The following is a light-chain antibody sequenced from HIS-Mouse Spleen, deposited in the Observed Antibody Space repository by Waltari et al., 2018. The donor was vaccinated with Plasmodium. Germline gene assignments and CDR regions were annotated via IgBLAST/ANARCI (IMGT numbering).Light chain of an antibody. CDR3: QSYDSSLSGSV. J-gene: IGLJ3*02. Sequence: QSVLTQPPSVSGAPGQRVTISCTGSSPNIGAGYDVHWYQQLPGPAPKLPIYGNSNRPSGVPDRFSGSKSGTSASLAITGLQAEDEADYYCQSYDSSLSGSVFGGGTKLTVL. CDR1: SPNIGAGYD. V-gene: IGLV1-40*01. CDR2: GNS.